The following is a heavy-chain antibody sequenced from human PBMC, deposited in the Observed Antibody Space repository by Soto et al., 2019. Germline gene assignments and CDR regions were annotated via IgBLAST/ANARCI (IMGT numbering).Heavy chain of an antibody. CDR3: AREGYDILTGYYNRYYYGMDV. J-gene: IGHJ6*02. CDR1: GYTFTSYY. Sequence: QVQLVQSGAEVKKPGASVKVSCKASGYTFTSYYMHWVRQAPGQGLEWMGIINPSGGSTSYAQKFKGRVTMTRDTSTSTVYMELSSLRSEDTAVYYCAREGYDILTGYYNRYYYGMDVWGQGTTVTVSS. D-gene: IGHD3-9*01. V-gene: IGHV1-46*01. CDR2: INPSGGST.